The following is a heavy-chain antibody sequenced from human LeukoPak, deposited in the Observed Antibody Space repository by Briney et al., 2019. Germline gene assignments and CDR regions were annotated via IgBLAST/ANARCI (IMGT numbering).Heavy chain of an antibody. CDR1: GGSISTYY. Sequence: SETLSLTCTVSGGSISTYYWSWIRQPPGKGLEWIGYIYLSGSTKYNPSLKSRVNISVDTSKNQFSLKLSSVTAADTAVYCCARGIRGYSSGWYYFDYWGQGTLITVSS. CDR2: IYLSGST. J-gene: IGHJ4*02. V-gene: IGHV4-59*01. CDR3: ARGIRGYSSGWYYFDY. D-gene: IGHD6-19*01.